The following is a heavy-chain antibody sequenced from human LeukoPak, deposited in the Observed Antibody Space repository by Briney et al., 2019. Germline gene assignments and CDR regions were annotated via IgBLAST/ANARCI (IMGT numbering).Heavy chain of an antibody. CDR2: IRYDGGNK. Sequence: PGGSLRLSCSASGFTFSGCGMHWVRQAPGKGLEWVAFIRYDGGNKHYADSVKGRFTISRGNSMNTLYLQTNSLRAEDAAVYYCAKDPHYYDSGGYPYYFDYWGQGTLVTVSS. V-gene: IGHV3-30*02. CDR1: GFTFSGCG. D-gene: IGHD3-22*01. J-gene: IGHJ4*02. CDR3: AKDPHYYDSGGYPYYFDY.